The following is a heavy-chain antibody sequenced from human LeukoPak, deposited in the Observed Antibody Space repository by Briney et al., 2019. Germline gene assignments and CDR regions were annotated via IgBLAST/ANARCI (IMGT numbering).Heavy chain of an antibody. CDR1: GYSFTSYW. J-gene: IGHJ4*01. CDR2: IDPSDSYT. CDR3: ARGHLESSTSRNEQDY. D-gene: IGHD2-2*01. V-gene: IGHV5-10-1*01. Sequence: AGQSLKITCKGSGYSFTSYWISCVRQKPGKGLEWMGRIDPSDSYTNYSPSFQGHVTISADKSISTAYLQWSSLKASDTAMYYCARGHLESSTSRNEQDYWGHGTLVTVSS.